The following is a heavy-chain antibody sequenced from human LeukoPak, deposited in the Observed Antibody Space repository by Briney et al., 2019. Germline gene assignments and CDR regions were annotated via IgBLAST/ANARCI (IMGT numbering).Heavy chain of an antibody. D-gene: IGHD3-10*01. V-gene: IGHV4-38-2*02. Sequence: SETLSLTCTVSGYSISSGYYWGWIRQPPGKGLEWIGSIYHSGSTYYNPSLKSRVTISVDTSKNRFSLKLSSVTAADTAVYYCARSAASMVRAGVGWFDPWGQGTLVTVSS. CDR2: IYHSGST. J-gene: IGHJ5*02. CDR3: ARSAASMVRAGVGWFDP. CDR1: GYSISSGYY.